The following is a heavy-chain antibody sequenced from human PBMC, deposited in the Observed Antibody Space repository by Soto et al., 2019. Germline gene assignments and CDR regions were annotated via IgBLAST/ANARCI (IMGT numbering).Heavy chain of an antibody. CDR2: ISDSGYST. CDR1: GFGFSRYA. CDR3: AKGSADGVPYYFDY. J-gene: IGHJ4*02. Sequence: PGGTLRLSCAASGFGFSRYAMSWVRQAPGKGLEWVSAISDSGYSTYYADTVKGRFTISRDNSKDTLYLQMDSLRAEDTAVYYCAKGSADGVPYYFDYWGQGTLVTVSS. V-gene: IGHV3-23*01. D-gene: IGHD6-13*01.